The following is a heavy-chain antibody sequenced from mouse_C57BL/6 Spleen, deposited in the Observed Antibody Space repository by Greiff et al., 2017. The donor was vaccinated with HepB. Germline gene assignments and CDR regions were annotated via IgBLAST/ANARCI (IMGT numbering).Heavy chain of an antibody. CDR3: ARSGDGYYYYAMDY. D-gene: IGHD2-3*01. J-gene: IGHJ4*01. CDR2: IYPGDGDT. V-gene: IGHV1-82*01. CDR1: GYAFSSSW. Sequence: VQLQQSGPELVKPGASVKISCKASGYAFSSSWMNWVKQRPGKGLEWIGRIYPGDGDTNYNGKFKGKATLTADKSSSTAYMQLSSLTSEDSAVYFWARSGDGYYYYAMDYWGQGTSVTVSS.